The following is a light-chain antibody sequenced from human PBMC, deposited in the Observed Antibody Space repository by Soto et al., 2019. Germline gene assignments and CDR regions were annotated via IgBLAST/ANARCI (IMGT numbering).Light chain of an antibody. CDR3: QQYNSYSWT. CDR1: QSLSNW. CDR2: KAS. Sequence: DLQMTQSPSTLSASVGDRVTITCRASQSLSNWLAWFQQKPGKAPRLLIYKASNLESGVPSRFSGSGSETEFTLTISSLQPDDFATYYCQQYNSYSWTFGQGTKVEVK. J-gene: IGKJ1*01. V-gene: IGKV1-5*03.